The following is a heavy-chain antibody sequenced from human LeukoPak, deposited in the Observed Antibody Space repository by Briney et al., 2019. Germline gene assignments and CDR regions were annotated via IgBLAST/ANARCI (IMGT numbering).Heavy chain of an antibody. CDR3: ARAGFYYGMDV. CDR2: RQSNGYT. CDR1: GDSLSGYY. Sequence: SETLSLTCDFSGDSLSGYYWSWLRQPPGKGLEWIAYRQSNGYTEYYPSLMSRVTISLDTSKRQLSLKLTSVTAADTAVYYCARAGFYYGMDVWGQGTTVTVSS. J-gene: IGHJ6*02. V-gene: IGHV4-59*01.